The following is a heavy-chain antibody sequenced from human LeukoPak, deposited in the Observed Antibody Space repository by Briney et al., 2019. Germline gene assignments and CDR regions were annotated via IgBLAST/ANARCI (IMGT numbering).Heavy chain of an antibody. J-gene: IGHJ6*03. CDR2: INPNSGGT. CDR3: ARGDFDWPDYYYYYMDV. V-gene: IGHV1-2*02. D-gene: IGHD3-9*01. Sequence: GASVKVSCKASGYTFTGYYMHWVRQAPGQGLEWMGWINPNSGGTNYAQKFQGRVTMTRDTSISTAYMELSRLRSDDTAVYYCARGDFDWPDYYYYYMDVWSKGTTVTVSS. CDR1: GYTFTGYY.